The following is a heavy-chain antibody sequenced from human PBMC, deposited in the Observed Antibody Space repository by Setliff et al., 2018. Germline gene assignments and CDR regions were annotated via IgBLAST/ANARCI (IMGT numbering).Heavy chain of an antibody. V-gene: IGHV3-11*04. CDR3: SRYDSSGYYYYHGMDV. J-gene: IGHJ6*02. CDR2: ISSSGSTI. Sequence: PGGSLSLSCAASGFTFSDYYMSWIRQAPGKGLEWVSYISSSGSTIYYADSVKGRFTISRDNAKNSLYLQMNSLRAEDTAVYYCSRYDSSGYYYYHGMDVWGQGTTVTVSS. D-gene: IGHD3-22*01. CDR1: GFTFSDYY.